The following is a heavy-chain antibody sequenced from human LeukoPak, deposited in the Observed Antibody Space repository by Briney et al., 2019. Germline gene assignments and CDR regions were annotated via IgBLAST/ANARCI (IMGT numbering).Heavy chain of an antibody. V-gene: IGHV1-69*05. D-gene: IGHD6-6*01. CDR2: IIPIFGTA. CDR3: ARGRIAARPVGWFDP. J-gene: IGHJ5*02. CDR1: GGTFSSYA. Sequence: GASVKVSCKASGGTFSSYAISCVRQAPGQGLEWMGRIIPIFGTANYAQKFQGRVTITTDESTSTAYMELSSLRSEDTAVYYCARGRIAARPVGWFDPWGQGTLVTVSS.